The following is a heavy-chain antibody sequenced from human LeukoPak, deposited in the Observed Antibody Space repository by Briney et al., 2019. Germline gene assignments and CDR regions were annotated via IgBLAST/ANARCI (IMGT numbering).Heavy chain of an antibody. J-gene: IGHJ4*02. V-gene: IGHV5-51*01. CDR2: IYPGDSDT. Sequence: GESLKISCKGSGYSFTSYWIGWVRQMPGKGLEWMGIIYPGDSDTRYSTSFQGQVTISADKSISTAYLQWSSLKASDTAMYYCARPGLEAAAVLDYFDYWGQGTLVTVSS. CDR3: ARPGLEAAAVLDYFDY. CDR1: GYSFTSYW. D-gene: IGHD6-13*01.